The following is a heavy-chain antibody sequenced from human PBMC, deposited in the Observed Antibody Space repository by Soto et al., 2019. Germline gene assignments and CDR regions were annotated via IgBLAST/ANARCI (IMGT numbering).Heavy chain of an antibody. J-gene: IGHJ6*03. V-gene: IGHV3-21*01. D-gene: IGHD3-3*01. CDR3: ARDHETYDFWSGYYPYYYMDV. CDR2: ISSSSSYI. CDR1: GFTFSSYS. Sequence: EVQLVESGGGLVKPGGSLRLSCAASGFTFSSYSMNWVRQAPGKGLEWVSSISSSSSYIYYADSVKGRFTISRDNAKNSLYLQMNSLRAEDTAVYYCARDHETYDFWSGYYPYYYMDVWGNGTTVTVSS.